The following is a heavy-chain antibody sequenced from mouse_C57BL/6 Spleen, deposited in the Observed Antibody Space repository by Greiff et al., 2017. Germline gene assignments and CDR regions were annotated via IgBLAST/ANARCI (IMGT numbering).Heavy chain of an antibody. J-gene: IGHJ1*03. Sequence: QVQLKQSGAELAKPGASVKLSCKASGYTFTSYWMHWVKQRPGQGLEWIGYINPSCGYTKYNQKFKDKATLTADKSSSTAYMQLSSLTYEDSAVDYWARVPITTVVANWYFDVWGKGTTVTVSS. D-gene: IGHD1-1*01. CDR2: INPSCGYT. V-gene: IGHV1-7*01. CDR1: GYTFTSYW. CDR3: ARVPITTVVANWYFDV.